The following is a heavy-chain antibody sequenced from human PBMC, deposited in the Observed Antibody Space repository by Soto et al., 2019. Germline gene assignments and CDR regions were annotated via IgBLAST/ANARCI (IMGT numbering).Heavy chain of an antibody. V-gene: IGHV3-23*01. CDR1: GFTFSSYA. D-gene: IGHD4-17*01. Sequence: VGSLRLSCAASGFTFSSYAMSWVRQTPGKGLEWVSAISGSGGSTYYADSVKGRFTISRDNSKNTLYLQMNSLRAEDTAVYYCAKDLRIYGGNQEFDYWGQGTLVTVSS. J-gene: IGHJ4*02. CDR2: ISGSGGST. CDR3: AKDLRIYGGNQEFDY.